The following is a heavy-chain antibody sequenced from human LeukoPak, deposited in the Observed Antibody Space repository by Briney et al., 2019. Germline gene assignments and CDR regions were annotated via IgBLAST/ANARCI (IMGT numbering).Heavy chain of an antibody. CDR1: GFTFSGYA. CDR3: ARDIAAAGTLLIYYYGMDV. V-gene: IGHV3-21*01. Sequence: PGGSLRLSCAASGFTFSGYAMSWVRQAPGKGLEWVSSISSSSSYIYYADSVKGRFTISRDNAKNSLYLQMNSLRAEDTAVYYCARDIAAAGTLLIYYYGMDVWGQGTTVTVSS. CDR2: ISSSSSYI. D-gene: IGHD6-13*01. J-gene: IGHJ6*02.